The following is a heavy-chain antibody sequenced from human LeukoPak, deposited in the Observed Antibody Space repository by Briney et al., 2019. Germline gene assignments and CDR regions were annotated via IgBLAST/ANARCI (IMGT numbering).Heavy chain of an antibody. J-gene: IGHJ4*02. CDR1: GFTFSTSW. V-gene: IGHV3-74*01. D-gene: IGHD6-13*01. CDR3: TRVRSSSWYDY. Sequence: PGGTLRLSCATSGFTFSTSWMHWVHQAPGKGPVWVSRISGDGTTTTYADSVKGRFTISRDNAKNTLFLQMNSLRVDDTAVYYCTRVRSSSWYDYWGQGALATVSS. CDR2: ISGDGTTT.